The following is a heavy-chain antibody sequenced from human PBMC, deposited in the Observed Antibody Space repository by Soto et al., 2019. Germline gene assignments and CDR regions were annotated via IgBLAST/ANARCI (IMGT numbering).Heavy chain of an antibody. D-gene: IGHD4-17*01. J-gene: IGHJ4*02. CDR1: GFSLSTSGVG. Sequence: QITLKESGPTLVKPTQTLTLTCTFSGFSLSTSGVGVGWIRQPPGKALEWLALIYWDDDKRYSPSLKSRLTITKDTSKTQVVLTITNMDPVDTATYYCAHIGDYACPSYWGQGTLVTVSS. CDR2: IYWDDDK. V-gene: IGHV2-5*02. CDR3: AHIGDYACPSY.